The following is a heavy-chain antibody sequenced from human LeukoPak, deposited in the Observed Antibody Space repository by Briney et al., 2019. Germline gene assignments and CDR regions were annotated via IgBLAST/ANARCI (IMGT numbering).Heavy chain of an antibody. J-gene: IGHJ4*02. Sequence: GGSLRLSCAASGFTFSSYRVSWVRQAPGKGLEWVANIKQDGSEKYYVDSVKGRFTISRDNAKNSLYLQMNSLRAEDTAVYYCARGQRGYDGYYFDYWGQGTLVTVSS. CDR1: GFTFSSYR. V-gene: IGHV3-7*01. CDR2: IKQDGSEK. D-gene: IGHD5-12*01. CDR3: ARGQRGYDGYYFDY.